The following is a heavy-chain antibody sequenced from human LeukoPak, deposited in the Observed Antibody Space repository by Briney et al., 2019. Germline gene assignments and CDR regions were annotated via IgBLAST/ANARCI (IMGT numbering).Heavy chain of an antibody. V-gene: IGHV4-38-2*02. J-gene: IGHJ5*02. D-gene: IGHD6-13*01. CDR2: IYPTGST. CDR3: ARAYSSSWYWNWFDP. Sequence: PSETLSLTCTVSGYSISSGYYWGWIRQPPGKGLEWIGNIYPTGSTYYNPSLKSRVTISVDTSKNQFSLKVSSVSAADTAVYYCARAYSSSWYWNWFDPWGQGTLVTVSS. CDR1: GYSISSGYY.